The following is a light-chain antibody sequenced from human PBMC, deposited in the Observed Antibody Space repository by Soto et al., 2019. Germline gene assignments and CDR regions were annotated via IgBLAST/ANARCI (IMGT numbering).Light chain of an antibody. V-gene: IGKV3-11*01. CDR3: QQRSNWVT. CDR1: QSVSSY. J-gene: IGKJ5*01. CDR2: DAS. Sequence: EMVLTQSPDTLSLSPGERATLSCRASQSVSSYLAWYQQKPGQAPRLLIYDASNRATGIPARFSGSGSGTDFTLTISSLEPEDFAVYYCQQRSNWVTFGQGTRLEI.